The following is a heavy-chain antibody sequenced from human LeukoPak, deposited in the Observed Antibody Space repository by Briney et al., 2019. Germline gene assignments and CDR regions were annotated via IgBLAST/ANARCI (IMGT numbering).Heavy chain of an antibody. D-gene: IGHD6-19*01. J-gene: IGHJ3*02. CDR3: AKGRQWLVIGGHDAFDI. Sequence: GGSLRLSCAASGFTFSSYAMSSVRQAPGKGLELASAISGRGGSRYYADSVKGRSTTSRDNSKHTLYVQMNSLRAEDTAVYYCAKGRQWLVIGGHDAFDIWGQGTMVTVSS. CDR2: ISGRGGSR. CDR1: GFTFSSYA. V-gene: IGHV3-23*01.